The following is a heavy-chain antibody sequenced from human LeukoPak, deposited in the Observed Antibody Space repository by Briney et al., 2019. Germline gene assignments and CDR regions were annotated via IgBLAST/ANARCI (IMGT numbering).Heavy chain of an antibody. V-gene: IGHV4-59*08. D-gene: IGHD4-17*01. CDR3: ARHYGDLYLPFDY. J-gene: IGHJ4*02. Sequence: PSETLSLTCSVSGGSINNYYWSWIRQPPGKGLEWIGYISYSGSTYSNPSLKSRVTISADTSKNQFSLKLSSVTAADTAVYYCARHYGDLYLPFDYWGQGTLVTVSS. CDR1: GGSINNYY. CDR2: ISYSGST.